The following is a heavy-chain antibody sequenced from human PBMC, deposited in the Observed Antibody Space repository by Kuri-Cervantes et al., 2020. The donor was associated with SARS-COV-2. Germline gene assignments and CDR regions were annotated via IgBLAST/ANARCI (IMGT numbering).Heavy chain of an antibody. CDR3: ARHQQTAEGGWHYYFAD. CDR2: IYYSGST. CDR1: GGSISSYY. D-gene: IGHD2-15*01. Sequence: GSLRLSCTVSGGSISSYYWSWIRQPPGKGLEWIGYIYYSGSTNYNPSLKSRVTISVGTSKNQFSLKLSSVTAADTAVYYCARHQQTAEGGWHYYFADWGQGALVTVSS. J-gene: IGHJ4*02. V-gene: IGHV4-59*01.